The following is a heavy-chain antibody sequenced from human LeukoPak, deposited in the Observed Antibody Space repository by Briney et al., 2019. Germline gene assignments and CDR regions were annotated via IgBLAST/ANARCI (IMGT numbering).Heavy chain of an antibody. V-gene: IGHV3-11*01. CDR3: ARRRDSGSLQHFDY. CDR2: ISSSGSTI. J-gene: IGHJ4*02. CDR1: GFTFSDYY. D-gene: IGHD1-26*01. Sequence: GSLRLSCAASGFTFSDYYMSWIRQAPGKGLEWVSYISSSGSTIYYADSVKGRFTISRDNAKNSLYLQMNSLRAEDTAVYYCARRRDSGSLQHFDYWGQGTLVTVSS.